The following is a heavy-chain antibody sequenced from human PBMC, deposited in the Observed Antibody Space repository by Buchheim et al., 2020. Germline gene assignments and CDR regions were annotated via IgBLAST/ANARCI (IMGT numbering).Heavy chain of an antibody. CDR3: ARGRNLYGSGSYFGY. J-gene: IGHJ4*02. Sequence: QVQLQQWGAGLLKPSETLSLTCAVYGGSFSGYYWSWIRQPPGKGLEWIGELNHSGSTNYNPSLKSRLTISVDTSKNQFSLKLSSVTAADTAVYYCARGRNLYGSGSYFGYWGQGTL. V-gene: IGHV4-34*01. D-gene: IGHD3-10*01. CDR1: GGSFSGYY. CDR2: LNHSGST.